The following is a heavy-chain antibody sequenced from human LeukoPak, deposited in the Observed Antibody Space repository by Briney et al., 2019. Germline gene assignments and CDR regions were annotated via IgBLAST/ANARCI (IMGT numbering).Heavy chain of an antibody. CDR3: ARVFRSHRANIVVVPAAIPGSRSDQAYYYYMDV. V-gene: IGHV4-61*02. D-gene: IGHD2-2*01. Sequence: SQTLSLTCTVSGGSISSGSYYWSWIRQPAGKGLEWIGRIYTSESTNYNPSLKSRVTISVDTSKNQFSLKLSSVTAADTAVYYCARVFRSHRANIVVVPAAIPGSRSDQAYYYYMDVWGKGTTVTVSS. J-gene: IGHJ6*03. CDR2: IYTSEST. CDR1: GGSISSGSYY.